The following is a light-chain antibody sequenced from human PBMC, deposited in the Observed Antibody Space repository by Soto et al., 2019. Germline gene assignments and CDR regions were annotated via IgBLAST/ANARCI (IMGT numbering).Light chain of an antibody. J-gene: IGKJ4*01. CDR1: QSINNW. V-gene: IGKV1-5*03. CDR3: QQYKSFSRT. Sequence: DIQITQAPSTPSDSVGGRVTITCRASQSINNWLAWYQQKPGKAPKPLIYETSDLESGVPSRFSGSGSGTEFSLTISSLQPDDFATYYCQQYKSFSRTFGRGTKVDI. CDR2: ETS.